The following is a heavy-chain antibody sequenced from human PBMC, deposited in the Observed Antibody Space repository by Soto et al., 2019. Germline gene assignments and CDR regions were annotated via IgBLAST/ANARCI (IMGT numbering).Heavy chain of an antibody. Sequence: PGGSLRLSCAASGFTFSNHPMSWVRQAPGKGLEWVSAISDDGISTYYADSVKCRFTISRDNAKNSVYLQLNSLRAEDTAVYYCARIGYSSSSFDYWGQGTLVTVSS. CDR3: ARIGYSSSSFDY. CDR2: ISDDGIST. J-gene: IGHJ4*02. D-gene: IGHD6-6*01. V-gene: IGHV3-23*01. CDR1: GFTFSNHP.